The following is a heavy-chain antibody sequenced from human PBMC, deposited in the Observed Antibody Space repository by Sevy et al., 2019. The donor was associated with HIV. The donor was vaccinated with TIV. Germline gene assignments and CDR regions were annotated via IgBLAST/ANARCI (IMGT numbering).Heavy chain of an antibody. CDR1: GYTFTSYD. CDR3: AIRGYSGYDKYYYYGMDV. J-gene: IGHJ6*02. D-gene: IGHD5-12*01. V-gene: IGHV1-8*01. Sequence: ASVTVSCKASGYTFTSYDINWVRQATGQGLEWMGWMNPNSGNTGYAQKFQGRVTMTRNTSISTAYMELSSLRSEDTAVYYCAIRGYSGYDKYYYYGMDVWGQGTTVTVSS. CDR2: MNPNSGNT.